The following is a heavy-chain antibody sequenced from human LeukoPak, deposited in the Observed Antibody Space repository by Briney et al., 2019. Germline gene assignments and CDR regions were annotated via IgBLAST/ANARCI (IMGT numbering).Heavy chain of an antibody. CDR2: INHSGST. Sequence: SETLSLTCAVYGGSFSGYYWSWIRQPPGKGLEWIGEINHSGSTNYNPSLKSRVTISVDTSKNQFSLKLSSVTAADTAVYYCARGRPFTEQQLVSCGWYFDYWGQGTLVTVSS. CDR1: GGSFSGYY. V-gene: IGHV4-34*01. CDR3: ARGRPFTEQQLVSCGWYFDY. J-gene: IGHJ4*02. D-gene: IGHD6-13*01.